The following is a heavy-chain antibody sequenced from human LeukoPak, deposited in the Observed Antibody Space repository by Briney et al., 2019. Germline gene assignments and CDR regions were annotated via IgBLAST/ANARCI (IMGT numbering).Heavy chain of an antibody. CDR2: IKQDGSEK. D-gene: IGHD6-13*01. V-gene: IGHV3-7*01. Sequence: GGSLRLSCAASGFTFSSYWMSWVRQAPGKGLEWVANIKQDGSEKYYVDSVKGRFTISRDNAKNSLYLQMNGLRAEDTAVYYCARDEIAADPWFQHWGQGTLVTVSS. J-gene: IGHJ1*01. CDR3: ARDEIAADPWFQH. CDR1: GFTFSSYW.